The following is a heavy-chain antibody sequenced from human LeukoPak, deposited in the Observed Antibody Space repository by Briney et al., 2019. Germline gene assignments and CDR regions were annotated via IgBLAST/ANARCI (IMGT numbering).Heavy chain of an antibody. J-gene: IGHJ5*02. D-gene: IGHD2-2*01. CDR2: INHSGST. CDR3: AKSRGVVPAAMKGCHWFDP. Sequence: SETLSLTCAVYGGSFSGYYWSWIRQPPGKGLEWIGEINHSGSTNYNPSLKSRVTISVDTSKNQFSLKLSSVTAADTAVYYCAKSRGVVPAAMKGCHWFDPWGQGTLVTVSS. V-gene: IGHV4-34*01. CDR1: GGSFSGYY.